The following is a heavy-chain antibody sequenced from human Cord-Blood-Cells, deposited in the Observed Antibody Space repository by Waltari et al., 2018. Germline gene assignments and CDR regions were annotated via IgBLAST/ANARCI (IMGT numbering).Heavy chain of an antibody. Sequence: EVQLVESGGGLVKPGGSLRFSCAASGFTFSNAWMSWVRPAPGKGLEWVGRIKSKTDGGTTDYAAPVKGRFTISRDYSKNTLYLQMNSLKTEDTAVYYCTTGGWAGDAFYIWGQGTMVTVSS. CDR2: IKSKTDGGTT. CDR1: GFTFSNAW. CDR3: TTGGWAGDAFYI. V-gene: IGHV3-15*01. D-gene: IGHD6-19*01. J-gene: IGHJ3*02.